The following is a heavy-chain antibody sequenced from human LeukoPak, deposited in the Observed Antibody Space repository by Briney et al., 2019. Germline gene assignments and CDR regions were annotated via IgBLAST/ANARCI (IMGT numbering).Heavy chain of an antibody. CDR3: AKGQYYDSWSGSQGYLDY. D-gene: IGHD3-3*01. V-gene: IGHV3-30*02. Sequence: PGGSLRLSCAASGFTFSSYGMHWVRQAPGKGLEWVAFIRYDGSNKYYADSVKGRFTISRDNSKNTLYLQMNSLRAEDTAVYYCAKGQYYDSWSGSQGYLDYWGQGTLVTVSS. CDR2: IRYDGSNK. J-gene: IGHJ4*02. CDR1: GFTFSSYG.